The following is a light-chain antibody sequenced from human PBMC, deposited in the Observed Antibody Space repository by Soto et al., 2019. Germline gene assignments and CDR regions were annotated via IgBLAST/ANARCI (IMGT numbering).Light chain of an antibody. CDR1: QSISSW. Sequence: IQMTQSPSTQSASVGDRVTITCRASQSISSWLAWYQQKPGKAPKLLIYDASSFESRVASWSSGSGCGTELTLIISSLQPDDFATYYCQQYNSYSGTFGQGTKVDIK. V-gene: IGKV1-5*01. J-gene: IGKJ1*01. CDR2: DAS. CDR3: QQYNSYSGT.